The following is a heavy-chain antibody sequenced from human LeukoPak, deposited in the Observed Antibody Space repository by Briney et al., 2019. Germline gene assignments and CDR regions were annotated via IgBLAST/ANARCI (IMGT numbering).Heavy chain of an antibody. J-gene: IGHJ4*02. D-gene: IGHD2-2*01. CDR2: IRQDGGVK. V-gene: IGHV3-7*03. CDR3: ARTVVVVVGASDYFDY. CDR1: GFTFSSYW. Sequence: GGSLRLSCAASGFTFSSYWMTWVRQAPGKGLEWVANIRQDGGVKYYMDSAKGRFTLSRDNAKSLLYLQMNSLRVEDTAMYFCARTVVVVVGASDYFDYWGQGTLVTVSS.